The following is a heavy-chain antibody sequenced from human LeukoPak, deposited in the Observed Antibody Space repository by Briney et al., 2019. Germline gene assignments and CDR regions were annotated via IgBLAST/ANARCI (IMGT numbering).Heavy chain of an antibody. V-gene: IGHV3-30*18. CDR1: GFTLSSYV. J-gene: IGHJ4*02. CDR2: ISYVGGNK. Sequence: GRSLRLSCAASGFTLSSYVMHWVRQAPGKGLEWGAVISYVGGNKYYADSVKGRFTISRDNSKNTLYLQMNSLRAEDTAVYYCAKDAEYENYYDSSGYYLYYFDYWGQGTLVTVSS. D-gene: IGHD3-22*01. CDR3: AKDAEYENYYDSSGYYLYYFDY.